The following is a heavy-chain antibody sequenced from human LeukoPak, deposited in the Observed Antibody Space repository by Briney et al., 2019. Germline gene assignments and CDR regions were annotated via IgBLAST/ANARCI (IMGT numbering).Heavy chain of an antibody. CDR3: ARGYDILTGLYFDY. Sequence: PSETLSLTCAVCGGSFSGYYWSWIRQPPGKGLEWIGEINHSGSTNYNPSLKSRVTISVDTSKNQFSLKLSSVTAADTAVYYCARGYDILTGLYFDYWGQGTLVTVSS. D-gene: IGHD3-9*01. CDR2: INHSGST. CDR1: GGSFSGYY. V-gene: IGHV4-34*01. J-gene: IGHJ4*02.